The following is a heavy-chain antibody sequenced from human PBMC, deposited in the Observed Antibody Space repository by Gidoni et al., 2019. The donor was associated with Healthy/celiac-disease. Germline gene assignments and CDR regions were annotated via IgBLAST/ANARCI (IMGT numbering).Heavy chain of an antibody. Sequence: QVQLQQWGAGPLKPSETLSLTCAVYGGSFGGYYWSWIRQPPGKGLEWIGEINHSGSTNYNPSLKSRFTISVDTSKNQFSLKLSSVTAADTAVYSCARLRYSSSLVGWSWFDPWGQGTLVTVSS. CDR3: ARLRYSSSLVGWSWFDP. V-gene: IGHV4-34*01. J-gene: IGHJ5*02. CDR2: INHSGST. D-gene: IGHD6-6*01. CDR1: GGSFGGYY.